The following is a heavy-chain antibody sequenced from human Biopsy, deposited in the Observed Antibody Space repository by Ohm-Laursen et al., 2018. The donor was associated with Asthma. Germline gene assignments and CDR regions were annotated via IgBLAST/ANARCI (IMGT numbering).Heavy chain of an antibody. Sequence: SLRLSCAASRFTYEMHWVRQAPGKGLEWVAVISYDGSSIYYADSVKGRFTISRDNSKNTLSLQMNSLGEEDTAVYYCVRDGTDDAFDIWGQGTVVSVSS. CDR2: ISYDGSSI. J-gene: IGHJ3*02. D-gene: IGHD1-1*01. V-gene: IGHV3-30-3*01. CDR1: RFTYE. CDR3: VRDGTDDAFDI.